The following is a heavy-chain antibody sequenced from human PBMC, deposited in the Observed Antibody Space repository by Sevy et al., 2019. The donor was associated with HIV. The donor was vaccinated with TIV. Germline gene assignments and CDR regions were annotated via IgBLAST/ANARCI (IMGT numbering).Heavy chain of an antibody. V-gene: IGHV3-74*01. CDR1: GFTFSSYW. D-gene: IGHD2-21*01. Sequence: GRSLRLSCAASGFTFSSYWMHWVRQAPGKGLVWVSRINSDGSSTSYADSVKGRFTISRDNAKNTLYLQMNSLRAEDTAVYYCARAGGDEYYFDYWGQGTLVTVSS. CDR3: ARAGGDEYYFDY. CDR2: INSDGSST. J-gene: IGHJ4*02.